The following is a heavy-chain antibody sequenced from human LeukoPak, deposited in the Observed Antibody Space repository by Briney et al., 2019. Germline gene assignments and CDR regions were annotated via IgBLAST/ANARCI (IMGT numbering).Heavy chain of an antibody. Sequence: ASVKVSCKASGYTFTSYYMHWVRQAPGQGLEWMGIINPSGGSTSYAQKFQGRVTMTRDTSTSTVYMGLSSLRSEDTAVYYCAREGRMVSIYYYMDVWGKGTTVTVSS. V-gene: IGHV1-46*01. D-gene: IGHD2/OR15-2a*01. CDR1: GYTFTSYY. J-gene: IGHJ6*03. CDR2: INPSGGST. CDR3: AREGRMVSIYYYMDV.